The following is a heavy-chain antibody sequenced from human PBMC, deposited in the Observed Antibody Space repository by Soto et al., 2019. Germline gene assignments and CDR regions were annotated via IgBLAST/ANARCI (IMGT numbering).Heavy chain of an antibody. CDR1: GGTFSSSA. D-gene: IGHD3-10*01. CDR2: IIPIFGTA. J-gene: IGHJ6*02. V-gene: IGHV1-69*05. Sequence: ASVKVSCKASGGTFSSSAISWVRQAPGQGLEWMGGIIPIFGTANYAQKFQGWVTMTRDTSISTAYMELSRLRSDDTAVYYCARESGLLWFGELAYGMDVWGQGTTVTVSS. CDR3: ARESGLLWFGELAYGMDV.